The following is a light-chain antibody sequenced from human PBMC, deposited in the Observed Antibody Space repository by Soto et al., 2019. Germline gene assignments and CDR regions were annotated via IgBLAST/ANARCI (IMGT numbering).Light chain of an antibody. CDR2: EVS. CDR1: SSDVGGYNY. V-gene: IGLV2-14*01. Sequence: QSALTQPASVSGSPGQSITISCTGTSSDVGGYNYVSWYQQHPGKAPKLMIYEVSNRPSGVSNRFSGSKSGNTASLTISGLQAEDEADYYCQSYDNSLSGLYVFGTGTKLTVL. CDR3: QSYDNSLSGLYV. J-gene: IGLJ1*01.